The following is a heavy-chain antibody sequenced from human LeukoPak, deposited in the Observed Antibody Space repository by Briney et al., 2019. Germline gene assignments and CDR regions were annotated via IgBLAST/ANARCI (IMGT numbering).Heavy chain of an antibody. CDR2: IKQDGSKK. CDR1: GFTFSNYG. J-gene: IGHJ4*02. Sequence: AGGSLSLSCAASGFTFSNYGIHWVSQAPGKGLEWVSNIKQDGSKKSYVDSVKGRFTISRDNAKNSLYLQMNSLRAEDTAIYYCTRVGYIDEGIDYWGQGTLVTVSS. D-gene: IGHD5-24*01. CDR3: TRVGYIDEGIDY. V-gene: IGHV3-7*04.